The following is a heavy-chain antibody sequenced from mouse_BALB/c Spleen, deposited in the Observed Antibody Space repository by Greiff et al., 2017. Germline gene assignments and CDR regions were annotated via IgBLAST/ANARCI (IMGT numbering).Heavy chain of an antibody. CDR1: GYSITSGYY. Sequence: ESGPGLVKPSQSLSLTCSVTGYSITSGYYWNWIRQFPGNKLEWMGYISYDGSNNYNPSLKNRIPITRDTSKNQFFLKLNSVTTEDTATYYCAREGIYYDSLYYFDYWGQGTTLTVAS. CDR3: AREGIYYDSLYYFDY. J-gene: IGHJ2*01. CDR2: ISYDGSN. D-gene: IGHD2-4*01. V-gene: IGHV3-6*02.